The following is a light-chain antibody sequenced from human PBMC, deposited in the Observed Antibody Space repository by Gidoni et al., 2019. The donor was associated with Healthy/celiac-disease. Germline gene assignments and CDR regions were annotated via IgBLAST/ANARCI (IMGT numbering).Light chain of an antibody. CDR3: QQYYSTPWT. CDR2: WAT. CDR1: QSVLYRSNNKNS. V-gene: IGKV4-1*01. J-gene: IGKJ1*01. Sequence: DIVMTPSTASPDGALGERATTNCKTSQSVLYRSNNKNSFAWYQQKPVQPPKLLIYWATTLEAGVPSRFSGRGSWTDFTLTIISLQAEDVAVYYCQQYYSTPWTFGQGTKVEIK.